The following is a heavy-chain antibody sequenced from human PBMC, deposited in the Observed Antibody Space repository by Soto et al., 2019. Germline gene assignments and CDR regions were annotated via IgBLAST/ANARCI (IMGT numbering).Heavy chain of an antibody. CDR1: GGSISSYY. Sequence: SETLSLTCTVSGGSISSYYWSWIRQPPGKGLEWIGYIYYSGSTNYNPSLKSRVTISVDTSKNQFSLKLSSVTAADTAVYYCARVLAAAGTLYYFDYWGQGTLVTVSS. D-gene: IGHD6-13*01. CDR2: IYYSGST. CDR3: ARVLAAAGTLYYFDY. J-gene: IGHJ4*02. V-gene: IGHV4-59*08.